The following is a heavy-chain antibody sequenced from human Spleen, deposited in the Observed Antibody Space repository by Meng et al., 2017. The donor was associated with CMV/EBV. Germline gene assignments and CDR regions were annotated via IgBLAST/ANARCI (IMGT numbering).Heavy chain of an antibody. D-gene: IGHD1-14*01. CDR1: GFTFNTYA. Sequence: GESLKISCATSGFTFNTYAMTWVRQAPGKGLEWVSLIGGGTGNTYYADSVEGRFTISRDNSKNTLYLQMTSLRAEDTAVYYCAKDYRYYGMDVWGQGTTVTVSS. V-gene: IGHV3-23*01. J-gene: IGHJ6*02. CDR3: AKDYRYYGMDV. CDR2: IGGGTGNT.